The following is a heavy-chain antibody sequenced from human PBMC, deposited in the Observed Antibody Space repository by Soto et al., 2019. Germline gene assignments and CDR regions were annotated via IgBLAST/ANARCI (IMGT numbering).Heavy chain of an antibody. D-gene: IGHD5-18*01. V-gene: IGHV1-69*02. CDR2: IIPILGIA. Sequence: ASVKVSCKASGGTFSSYTISWVRQAPGQGLEWMGRIIPILGIANYAQKFQGRVTITADKSTSTAYMELSSLRSEDTAVYYCASANASGYSYDYYYYYMDVWGKGTTVTVSS. CDR1: GGTFSSYT. J-gene: IGHJ6*03. CDR3: ASANASGYSYDYYYYYMDV.